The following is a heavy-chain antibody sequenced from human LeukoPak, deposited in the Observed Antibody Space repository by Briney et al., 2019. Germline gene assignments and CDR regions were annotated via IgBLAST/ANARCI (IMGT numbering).Heavy chain of an antibody. CDR3: ARGGNTVTTLMPQNWFDP. V-gene: IGHV3-21*01. Sequence: GGSLRLSCAASGFTFSSYSMNWVRQAPGKGLEWVSSISSSSSYIYYADSVKGRFTISRDNAKNSLYLQMNSLRAEDTAVYYCARGGNTVTTLMPQNWFDPWGQGTLVTVSS. CDR2: ISSSSSYI. CDR1: GFTFSSYS. J-gene: IGHJ5*02. D-gene: IGHD4-17*01.